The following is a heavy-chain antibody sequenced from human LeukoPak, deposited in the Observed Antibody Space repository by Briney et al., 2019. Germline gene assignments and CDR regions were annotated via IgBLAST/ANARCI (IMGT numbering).Heavy chain of an antibody. CDR1: GFTFSSYG. CDR3: AKDVNTNVEYYFDY. J-gene: IGHJ4*02. Sequence: GGSLRLSCAASGFTFSSYGMHWVRQAPGKGLEWVAFIRYDGSNKYYADSVEGRFTISRDNSKNTLYLQMNSLRAEDTAVYYYAKDVNTNVEYYFDYWGQGTLVTVSS. D-gene: IGHD2-2*01. V-gene: IGHV3-30*02. CDR2: IRYDGSNK.